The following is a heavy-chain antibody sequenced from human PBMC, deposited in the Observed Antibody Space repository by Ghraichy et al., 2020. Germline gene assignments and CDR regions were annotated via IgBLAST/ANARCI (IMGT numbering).Heavy chain of an antibody. CDR1: CGSINSGSFY. CDR2: MYTSGST. V-gene: IGHV4-61*09. CDR3: ARGGGYNSHPDS. J-gene: IGHJ4*02. Sequence: SQTLSLTCTVSCGSINSGSFYYTWIRQPAGKGLEWIGHMYTSGSTKYKPSLKSRVTISVDKSKNQFSLNLTSVTAADTAVYYCARGGGYNSHPDSWGQGTLVTVSS. D-gene: IGHD6-13*01.